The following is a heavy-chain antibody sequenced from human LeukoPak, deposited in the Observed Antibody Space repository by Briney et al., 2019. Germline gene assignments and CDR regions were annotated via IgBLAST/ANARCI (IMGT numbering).Heavy chain of an antibody. V-gene: IGHV3-23*01. Sequence: GGSLRLSCVASAFTFSSYAMEWVRQAPGKGLEWVSTSASGGSSYYADSVKGRFTISRDNSKNTLYLQMNSLGAEDTAVYYCAKATVTHLIDYWGQGTLVTVSS. D-gene: IGHD4-17*01. CDR1: AFTFSSYA. J-gene: IGHJ4*02. CDR3: AKATVTHLIDY. CDR2: SASGGSS.